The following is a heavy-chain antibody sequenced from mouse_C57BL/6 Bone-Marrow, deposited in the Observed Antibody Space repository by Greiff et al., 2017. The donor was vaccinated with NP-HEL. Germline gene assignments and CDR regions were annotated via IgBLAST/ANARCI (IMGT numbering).Heavy chain of an antibody. CDR3: ARWKITTGGMDY. CDR1: GYAFSSSW. V-gene: IGHV1-82*01. Sequence: QVQLKQSGPELVKPGASVKISCKASGYAFSSSWMNWVKQRPGKGLEWIGRIYPGDGDTNYNGKFKGKATLTADKSSSTAYMQLSSLTSEDSAVYFCARWKITTGGMDYWGQGTSVTVSS. CDR2: IYPGDGDT. J-gene: IGHJ4*01. D-gene: IGHD1-1*01.